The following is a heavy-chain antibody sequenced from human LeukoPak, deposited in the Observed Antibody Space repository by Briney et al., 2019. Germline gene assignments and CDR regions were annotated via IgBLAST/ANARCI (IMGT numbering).Heavy chain of an antibody. Sequence: GASVKVSCKASGYTFTSYGISWVRQAPGQGLEWMGWISAYNGNTNYAQKLQGRATMTTDTSTSTAYMELRSLRSDDTAVYYCARGGFIAAAGYNWFDPWGQGTLVTVSS. J-gene: IGHJ5*02. CDR3: ARGGFIAAAGYNWFDP. CDR2: ISAYNGNT. V-gene: IGHV1-18*01. D-gene: IGHD6-13*01. CDR1: GYTFTSYG.